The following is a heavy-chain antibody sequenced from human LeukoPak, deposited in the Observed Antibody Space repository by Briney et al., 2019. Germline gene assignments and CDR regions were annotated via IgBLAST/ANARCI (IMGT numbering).Heavy chain of an antibody. CDR1: GYTFTGYY. D-gene: IGHD3-10*01. CDR3: ARLAYYYGSGRSRFDP. CDR2: INPNSGGT. J-gene: IGHJ5*02. Sequence: ASVKVSCKASGYTFTGYYMHWVRQAPGQGLEWMVWINPNSGGTNYAQKFQGRVTMTRDTSISTAYMELSRLRSDDTAVYYCARLAYYYGSGRSRFDPWGQGTLVTVSS. V-gene: IGHV1-2*02.